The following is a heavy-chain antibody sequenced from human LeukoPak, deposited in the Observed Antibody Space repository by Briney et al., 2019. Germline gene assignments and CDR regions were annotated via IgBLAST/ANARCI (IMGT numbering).Heavy chain of an antibody. CDR1: GYSISSGYY. CDR2: IYHSGST. V-gene: IGHV4-38-2*01. Sequence: SETLSLTCAVSGYSISSGYYWGWIRQPPGKGLEWIGSIYHSGSTYYNPSLKSRVTISVDTSKNQFSLKLSSVTAADTAVYYFARRVDWAKQPTLWYFDLWGRGTLVTVSS. CDR3: ARRVDWAKQPTLWYFDL. D-gene: IGHD3-3*01. J-gene: IGHJ2*01.